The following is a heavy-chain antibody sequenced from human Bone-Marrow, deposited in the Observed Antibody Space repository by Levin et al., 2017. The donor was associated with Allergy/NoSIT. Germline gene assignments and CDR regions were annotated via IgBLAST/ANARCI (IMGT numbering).Heavy chain of an antibody. CDR2: IRGSGSST. V-gene: IGHV3-23*01. J-gene: IGHJ3*02. D-gene: IGHD6-13*01. CDR1: GFTFSSYA. CDR3: ARSGRVSITWQGDAFDI. Sequence: GGSLRLSCAASGFTFSSYAMSWVRQAPGKGLEWVSAIRGSGSSTYYADSVKGRFTISRDNSKNTLFLQMNSLRAEDTAVYYCARSGRVSITWQGDAFDIWGQGTMVTVSS.